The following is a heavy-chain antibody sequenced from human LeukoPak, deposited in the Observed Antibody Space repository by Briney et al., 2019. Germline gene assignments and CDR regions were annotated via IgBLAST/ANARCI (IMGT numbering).Heavy chain of an antibody. CDR3: ARVTPYSDNWNYVPPLDY. J-gene: IGHJ4*02. CDR2: INPNSGGT. Sequence: GASVKVSCKASGYTFTGYYMHWVRQAPGQGLEWMGWINPNSGGTNYAQKFQGRVTMTRDTSISTAYMELSRLRSDDTAVYYCARVTPYSDNWNYVPPLDYWGQGTLVAVSS. CDR1: GYTFTGYY. D-gene: IGHD1-7*01. V-gene: IGHV1-2*02.